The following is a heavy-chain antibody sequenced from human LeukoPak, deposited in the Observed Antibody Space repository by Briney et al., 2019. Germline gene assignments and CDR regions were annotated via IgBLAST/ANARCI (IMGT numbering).Heavy chain of an antibody. Sequence: GGSLRLSCAASGFTFGSYAMSWVRQAPGKGLEWVSLISSSGGSTYYADSVKGRFTISRDNSKNTLYLQMNSLRVEDTALYYCAKGDSSSWYDSWGQGTLVTVSS. J-gene: IGHJ5*01. CDR2: ISSSGGST. V-gene: IGHV3-23*01. CDR3: AKGDSSSWYDS. D-gene: IGHD3-22*01. CDR1: GFTFGSYA.